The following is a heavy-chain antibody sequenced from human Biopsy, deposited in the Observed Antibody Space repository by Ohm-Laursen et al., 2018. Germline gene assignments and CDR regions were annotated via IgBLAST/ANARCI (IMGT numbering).Heavy chain of an antibody. CDR3: ARDYDTSGYYYVS. CDR1: GGSISNNNYY. J-gene: IGHJ5*02. Sequence: GTLSLTWTVSGGSISNNNYYWVWIRQPPGKGLEWIGSIFYRGSTHYKPSLKSRVNISVDTSKNQFSLKLNSVTAADTAVYYCARDYDTSGYYYVSWGQGTLVTVSS. CDR2: IFYRGST. D-gene: IGHD3-22*01. V-gene: IGHV4-39*01.